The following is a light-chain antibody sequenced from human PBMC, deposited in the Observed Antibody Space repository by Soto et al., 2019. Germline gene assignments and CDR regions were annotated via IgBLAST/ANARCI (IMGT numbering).Light chain of an antibody. V-gene: IGLV6-57*04. J-gene: IGLJ2*01. Sequence: NFMLTQPHSVSESPGKTVTISCTRSSGSIASNYVQWYQQRPGSAPTTVIYEDNQRPSGVPDRSSGSIDSSSNSASLTISGLKTEDEADYYCQSYDSSNQDVVFGGGTKLTVL. CDR3: QSYDSSNQDVV. CDR2: EDN. CDR1: SGSIASNY.